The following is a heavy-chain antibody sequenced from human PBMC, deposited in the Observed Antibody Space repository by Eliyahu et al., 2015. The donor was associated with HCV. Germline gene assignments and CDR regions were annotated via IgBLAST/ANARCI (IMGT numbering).Heavy chain of an antibody. Sequence: QVQLQQSGPGLVKPSETLSLXCKVXGGSISSYXWSWXRQPPGKGLXWXGYIXYSGSTNYNPSLKSRVTIAVDTSKNQFSLKLSSVTAADTAVYYCASGGGGIAVAGTGGWFDPWGQGTLVTVSS. CDR1: GGSISSYX. CDR2: IXYSGST. D-gene: IGHD6-19*01. V-gene: IGHV4-59*01. J-gene: IGHJ5*02. CDR3: ASGGGGIAVAGTGGWFDP.